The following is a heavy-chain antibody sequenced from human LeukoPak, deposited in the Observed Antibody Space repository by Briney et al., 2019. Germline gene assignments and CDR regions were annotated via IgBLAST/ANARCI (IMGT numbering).Heavy chain of an antibody. CDR2: INSRGGST. CDR1: GYTFTNYF. J-gene: IGHJ5*02. Sequence: ASVKVSCKASGYTFTNYFMHWVRQAPGQGLEWMGIINSRGGSTGYAQKFQGGITMTTDMSTRTVYMELSSLESEDTAVYYCARRDCVGDCYSNWFDPWGQGTLVTVSS. CDR3: ARRDCVGDCYSNWFDP. D-gene: IGHD2-21*02. V-gene: IGHV1-46*01.